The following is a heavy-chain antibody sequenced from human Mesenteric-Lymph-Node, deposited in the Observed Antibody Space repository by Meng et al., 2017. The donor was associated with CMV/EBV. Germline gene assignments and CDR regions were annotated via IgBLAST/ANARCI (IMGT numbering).Heavy chain of an antibody. Sequence: GESLKISCAASGFTFSGSAMHWVRQASGKGLEWVGRIRSKANSYATAYAASVKGRFTISRDDSKNTAYLQMNSLKTEDTAVYYCTSGGYRRFDYWGQGTLVTVSS. V-gene: IGHV3-73*01. CDR2: IRSKANSYAT. CDR1: GFTFSGSA. D-gene: IGHD1-1*01. J-gene: IGHJ4*02. CDR3: TSGGYRRFDY.